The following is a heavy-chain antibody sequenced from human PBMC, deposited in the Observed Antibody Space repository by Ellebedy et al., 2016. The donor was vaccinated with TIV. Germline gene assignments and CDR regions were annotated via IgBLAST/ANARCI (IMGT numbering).Heavy chain of an antibody. Sequence: SETLSLTXAVYGGSFSTYWWSWIRQPPGKGLEWIGYIYYSGSTYYNPSLKSRITISVDTPKSQFSLKLNSVTAADTAVYYCARFTYFSSGYVDTWGQGTLVTVSS. V-gene: IGHV4-59*06. D-gene: IGHD3-22*01. CDR2: IYYSGST. CDR3: ARFTYFSSGYVDT. CDR1: GGSFSTYW. J-gene: IGHJ5*02.